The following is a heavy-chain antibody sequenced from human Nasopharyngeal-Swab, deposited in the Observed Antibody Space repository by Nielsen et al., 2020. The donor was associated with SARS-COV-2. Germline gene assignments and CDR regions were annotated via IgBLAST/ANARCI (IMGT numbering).Heavy chain of an antibody. D-gene: IGHD2-15*01. V-gene: IGHV4-61*02. J-gene: IGHJ6*02. CDR2: IYTSGST. CDR3: ARGYCSGGSCYSDYYYGMDV. Sequence: WIRQPPGKGLEWIGRIYTSGSTNYNPSLKSRVTISVDTSKNQFSLKLGSVTAADTAVYYCARGYCSGGSCYSDYYYGMDVWGQGTTVTVSS.